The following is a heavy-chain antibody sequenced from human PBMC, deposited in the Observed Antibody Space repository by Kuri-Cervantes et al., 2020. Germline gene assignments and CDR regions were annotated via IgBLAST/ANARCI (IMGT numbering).Heavy chain of an antibody. CDR3: AKDADSSPYYFDY. D-gene: IGHD6-19*01. Sequence: GGSLRLSCAASGFTFSSYGIHWVRQAPGRGLEWVAIISYDGSNKYYADSVKGRFTISRDNSKNTLYLQMNSLRAEDTAVYYCAKDADSSPYYFDYWGQGTLVTVSS. J-gene: IGHJ4*02. CDR1: GFTFSSYG. CDR2: ISYDGSNK. V-gene: IGHV3-30*18.